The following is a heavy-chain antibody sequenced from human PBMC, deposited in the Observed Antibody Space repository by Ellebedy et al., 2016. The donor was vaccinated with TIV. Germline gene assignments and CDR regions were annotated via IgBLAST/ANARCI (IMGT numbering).Heavy chain of an antibody. V-gene: IGHV4-59*08. J-gene: IGHJ4*02. CDR1: AGSISSYY. CDR2: IYYSGST. D-gene: IGHD5-12*01. CDR3: ARRRGGYDLDY. Sequence: MPSETLSPTCPVSAGSISSYYWSWIRQPPGKGLEWIGYIYYSGSTNYNPSPKSRVTISVDTSKNQFSLKLHSVTAADPAVYYCARRRGGYDLDYWGQGTLVTVSS.